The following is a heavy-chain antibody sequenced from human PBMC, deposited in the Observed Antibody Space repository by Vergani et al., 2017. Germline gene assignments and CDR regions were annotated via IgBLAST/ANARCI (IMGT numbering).Heavy chain of an antibody. D-gene: IGHD6-13*01. CDR1: GFTVSNNY. CDR3: ARDMGYSYYYYYGMDV. J-gene: IGHJ6*02. CDR2: IYTGGST. V-gene: IGHV3-53*01. Sequence: EVQLVESGGGLIQPGGSLRLSCVVSGFTVSNNYMSWVRQTPGKGLEWVSLIYTGGSTSYADSVMGRFTISRDNSKNMLYLRMNSLRVEDTAVYYCARDMGYSYYYYYGMDVWGQGTTVTVSS.